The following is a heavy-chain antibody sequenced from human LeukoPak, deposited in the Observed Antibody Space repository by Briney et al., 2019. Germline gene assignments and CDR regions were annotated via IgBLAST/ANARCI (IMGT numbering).Heavy chain of an antibody. CDR1: GFTLSSYG. Sequence: PGGSLRLSCAASGFTLSSYGMHWVRQAPGKGLEWVAVISYDGSNKYYADSVKGRFTISRDNSKNTLYLQMNSLRAEDTAVYYCAKDLTLYYDSPLFDYWGQGTLVTVSS. J-gene: IGHJ4*02. V-gene: IGHV3-30*18. CDR2: ISYDGSNK. D-gene: IGHD3-22*01. CDR3: AKDLTLYYDSPLFDY.